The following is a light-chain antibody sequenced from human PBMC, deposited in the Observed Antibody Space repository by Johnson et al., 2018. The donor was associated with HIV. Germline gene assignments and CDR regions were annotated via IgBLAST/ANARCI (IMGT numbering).Light chain of an antibody. J-gene: IGLJ1*01. CDR1: SSNIGNNY. CDR3: GTWDSSLSSGRGV. Sequence: HSVLTQPPSVSAAPGQKVTISCSGSSSNIGNNYVSWYQQLPGTAPKLLIYENNKRPSGIPDRFSGSKSGTSATLGITGLQTGAEADYYCGTWDSSLSSGRGVFGTGTKVTVL. V-gene: IGLV1-51*02. CDR2: ENN.